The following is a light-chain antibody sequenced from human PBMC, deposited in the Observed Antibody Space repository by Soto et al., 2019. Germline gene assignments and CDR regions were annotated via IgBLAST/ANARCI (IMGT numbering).Light chain of an antibody. CDR1: QSVLYSSNNKNY. J-gene: IGKJ4*01. CDR2: WAS. V-gene: IGKV4-1*01. Sequence: DIVMTQSPASLAVSLGERSTINCKSSQSVLYSSNNKNYLAWYQQKPGQPPKLLIYWASTRESGVPDRFSGSGSGTDLTLTISSLQAEDVAVYYCQQYYSTSLTFGGGTKVDIK. CDR3: QQYYSTSLT.